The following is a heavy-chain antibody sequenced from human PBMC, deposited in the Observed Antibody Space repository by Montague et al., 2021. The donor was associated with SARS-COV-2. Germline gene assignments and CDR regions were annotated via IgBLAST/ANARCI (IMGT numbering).Heavy chain of an antibody. V-gene: IGHV3-30*04. CDR2: ISYDGSHQ. J-gene: IGHJ6*02. CDR3: ARVYGSHWPPNYAMDV. Sequence: SLRLSCAASAFTFTSYSLHWVRQAPGQGLEWVAIISYDGSHQYYAASVKGRFTISRDNSKNTMYLQMTSLRPEDTAVYYCARVYGSHWPPNYAMDVWGQGTTVTVSS. CDR1: AFTFTSYS. D-gene: IGHD6-13*01.